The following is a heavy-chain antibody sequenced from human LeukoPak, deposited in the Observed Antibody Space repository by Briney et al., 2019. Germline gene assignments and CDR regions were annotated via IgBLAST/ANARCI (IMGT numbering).Heavy chain of an antibody. CDR1: GFTVSSNY. J-gene: IGHJ4*02. Sequence: GGSLRLSCAASGFTVSSNYMGWVRQAPGKGLEWVSVIYNGGNTYYADSVKGRFIISRDNAKNSLFLQMNSLRDEDTAVYYCAREGFYGSGRGADFDYWGQGTLVTVSS. CDR3: AREGFYGSGRGADFDY. CDR2: IYNGGNT. D-gene: IGHD3-10*01. V-gene: IGHV3-53*01.